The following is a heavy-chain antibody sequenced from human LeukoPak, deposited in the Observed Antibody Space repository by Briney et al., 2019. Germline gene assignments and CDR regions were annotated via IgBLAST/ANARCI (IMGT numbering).Heavy chain of an antibody. CDR3: ASRLWKDGDQDY. V-gene: IGHV3-11*01. CDR2: ISSSGSTI. Sequence: PGGSLRLSRAASGFTFSDYYMSWIRQAPGKGLEWVSYISSSGSTIYYADSVKGRFTISRDNAKNSLYLQMNSLRAEDTAVYYCASRLWKDGDQDYWGQGTLVTVSS. D-gene: IGHD1-1*01. J-gene: IGHJ4*02. CDR1: GFTFSDYY.